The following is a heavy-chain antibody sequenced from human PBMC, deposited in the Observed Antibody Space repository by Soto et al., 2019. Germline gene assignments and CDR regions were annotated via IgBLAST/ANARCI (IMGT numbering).Heavy chain of an antibody. Sequence: ASVKVSCKASGYTFTSYAMHWVRQAPGQRLEWMGWINAGIGDTEYSEKFQGRVTITRDTSASTAYMELSSLRSEDTAVYYCARSVGAALSDYWGQGTLVTVS. V-gene: IGHV1-3*01. CDR1: GYTFTSYA. J-gene: IGHJ4*02. D-gene: IGHD1-26*01. CDR3: ARSVGAALSDY. CDR2: INAGIGDT.